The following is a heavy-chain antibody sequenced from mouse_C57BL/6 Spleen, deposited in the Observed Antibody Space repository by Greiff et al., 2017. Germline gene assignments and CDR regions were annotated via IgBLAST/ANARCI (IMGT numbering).Heavy chain of an antibody. D-gene: IGHD2-4*01. CDR3: AREDDYDEEAWFAY. CDR2: ISSGSSTI. CDR1: GFTFSDYG. Sequence: EVKLVESGGGLVKPGGSLKLSCAASGFTFSDYGMHWVRQAPEKGLEWVAYISSGSSTIYYADTVKGRFTISRDNAKNTLFLQMTSLRSEDTAMXYCAREDDYDEEAWFAYWGQGTLVTVSA. J-gene: IGHJ3*01. V-gene: IGHV5-17*01.